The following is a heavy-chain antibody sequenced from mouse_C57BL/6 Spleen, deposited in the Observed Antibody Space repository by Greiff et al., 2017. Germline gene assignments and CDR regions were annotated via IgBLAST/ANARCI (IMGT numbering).Heavy chain of an antibody. CDR3: ARELYDV. V-gene: IGHV3-6*01. Sequence: EVQRVESGPGLVKPSQSLSLTCSVTGYSITSGYYWYWIRQFPGNKLEWMGYISYDGSNNYNPSLKNRISITRDTSKNQFILKLNSVTTVDTSTYYCARELYDVWGTGTTVTASS. D-gene: IGHD2-12*01. J-gene: IGHJ1*03. CDR1: GYSITSGYY. CDR2: ISYDGSN.